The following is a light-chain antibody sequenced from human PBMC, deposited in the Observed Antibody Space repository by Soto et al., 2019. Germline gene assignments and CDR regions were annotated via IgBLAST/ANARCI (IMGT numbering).Light chain of an antibody. Sequence: EIVMTQSPATLSVSPGARATHSCRASQSVGSDLVWYRQKPGQAPRLLIYGASNRATGVPDRFSGRGSGTVFTLTIISLHSDDFAVYYCQQYLDWPRTFGQGTKVEIK. CDR1: QSVGSD. J-gene: IGKJ1*01. V-gene: IGKV3-15*01. CDR2: GAS. CDR3: QQYLDWPRT.